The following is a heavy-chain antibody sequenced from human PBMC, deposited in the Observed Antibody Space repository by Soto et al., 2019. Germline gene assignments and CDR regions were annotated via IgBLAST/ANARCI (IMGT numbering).Heavy chain of an antibody. CDR3: ARDGLEFKLLSGPNWLDS. D-gene: IGHD3-3*01. V-gene: IGHV3-11*06. Sequence: GGSLRLSCTASGFTFRDYYMTWIRQAPGKGLEYIAYITSSSTYTTYADSVKGRFTISRDNAKNSLYLQMNSLRAEDTAVYYCARDGLEFKLLSGPNWLDSWGQGTLVTVSS. CDR2: ITSSSTYT. CDR1: GFTFRDYY. J-gene: IGHJ5*01.